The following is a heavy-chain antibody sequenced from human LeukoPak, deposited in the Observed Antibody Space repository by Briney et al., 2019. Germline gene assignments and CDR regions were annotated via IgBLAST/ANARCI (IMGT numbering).Heavy chain of an antibody. D-gene: IGHD6-19*01. Sequence: GESLRLSCAASGFTFSSYSMNWVRQAPGKGLEWVSSISSSSSYIYYADSVKGRFTISRDNAKNSLYLQMNSLRAEDTAVYYCAREPIAVAGTGAYYFDYWGQGTLVTVSS. J-gene: IGHJ4*02. CDR2: ISSSSSYI. V-gene: IGHV3-21*01. CDR3: AREPIAVAGTGAYYFDY. CDR1: GFTFSSYS.